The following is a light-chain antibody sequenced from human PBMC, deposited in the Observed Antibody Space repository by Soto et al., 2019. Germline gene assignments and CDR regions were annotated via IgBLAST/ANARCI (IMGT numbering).Light chain of an antibody. Sequence: EIVLTQSPATLSLSPGERATLSCRASQSVSSYIAWYQQKPGQAPRLLIYDASNRATGVPVRFSGSGSGTEFTLAISSLEPEDFAVYYCQPRGDWPPLTFGGGTKVEIK. J-gene: IGKJ4*01. CDR3: QPRGDWPPLT. CDR1: QSVSSY. V-gene: IGKV3-11*01. CDR2: DAS.